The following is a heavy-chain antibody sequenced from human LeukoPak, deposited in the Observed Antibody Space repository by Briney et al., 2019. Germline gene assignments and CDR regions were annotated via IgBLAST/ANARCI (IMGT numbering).Heavy chain of an antibody. V-gene: IGHV1-69*05. Sequence: PVKVSCKASGGTFSSYAISWVRQAPGQGLEWMGRIIPIFGTANYAQKFQDRVTITTDESTSTAYMELSSLRSEDTAVYYCARDGYSSGWLESADYWGQGTLVTVSS. CDR3: ARDGYSSGWLESADY. J-gene: IGHJ4*02. D-gene: IGHD6-19*01. CDR1: GGTFSSYA. CDR2: IIPIFGTA.